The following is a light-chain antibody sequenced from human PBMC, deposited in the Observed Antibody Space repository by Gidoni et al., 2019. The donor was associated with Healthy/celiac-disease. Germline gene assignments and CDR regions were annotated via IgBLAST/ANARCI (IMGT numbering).Light chain of an antibody. CDR2: GAS. CDR1: QSVSSN. Sequence: EIVMTQSPATLSGSPGERATLSCRASQSVSSNLAWYQPKPGQAPRLLIYGASTRATGIPARFSGSGSGTEFTLTISSLQSEDFAVYYCQQYNNWPWTFGQGTKVEIK. J-gene: IGKJ1*01. CDR3: QQYNNWPWT. V-gene: IGKV3-15*01.